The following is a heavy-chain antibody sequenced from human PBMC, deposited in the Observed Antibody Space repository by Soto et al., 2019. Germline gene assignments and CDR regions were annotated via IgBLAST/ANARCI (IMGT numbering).Heavy chain of an antibody. D-gene: IGHD5-12*01. CDR1: GFNFGNHW. Sequence: GLQRLPCAASGFNFGNHWMSWVRQAPGKGLEGVANIKPDGSEKYHVDSVKGRFTISRDNAKNSLYLQTNSLRAEDTAVYYCARDPNIVATMGSIYYYCGMDVWGQGTTVTVSS. V-gene: IGHV3-7*01. CDR2: IKPDGSEK. J-gene: IGHJ6*02. CDR3: ARDPNIVATMGSIYYYCGMDV.